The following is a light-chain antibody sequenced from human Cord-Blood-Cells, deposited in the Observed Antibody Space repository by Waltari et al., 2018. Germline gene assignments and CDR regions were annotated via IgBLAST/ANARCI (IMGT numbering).Light chain of an antibody. V-gene: IGLV3-1*01. Sequence: SYELTQPPSVSVSPGQTASITFSGAKSGDKYACWYQQKPGQSPVLVIYQDSKRPSGIPERFAGSNSGNTATLTISGTQAMDEADYYCQAWDSSTAGWVFGGGTKLTVL. CDR3: QAWDSSTAGWV. CDR2: QDS. CDR1: KSGDKY. J-gene: IGLJ3*02.